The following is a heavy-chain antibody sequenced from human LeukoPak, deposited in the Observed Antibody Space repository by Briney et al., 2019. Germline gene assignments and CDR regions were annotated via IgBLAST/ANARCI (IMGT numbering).Heavy chain of an antibody. J-gene: IGHJ4*02. V-gene: IGHV3-53*01. Sequence: GGSLRLSCAASGFTVSSNYMTWVRQAPGKGLEWVSIVYSGGSTYYADSVKGRFTISRDNSKNTLYLQMNSLRAEDTAVYYCARARGASSSSVTFDYWGQGTLVTVSS. CDR3: ARARGASSSSVTFDY. CDR1: GFTVSSNY. CDR2: VYSGGST. D-gene: IGHD6-13*01.